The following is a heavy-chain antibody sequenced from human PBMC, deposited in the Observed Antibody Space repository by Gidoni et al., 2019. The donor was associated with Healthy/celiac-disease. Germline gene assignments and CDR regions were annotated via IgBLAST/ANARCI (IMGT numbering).Heavy chain of an antibody. CDR3: ARGVRDDYVWGSYRLPGYYYYYMDV. J-gene: IGHJ6*03. Sequence: QVQLQESGPGLVKPSETLSLTCTVSGGSISSYYWSWLRQPPGKGLEWIGYIYYSGSTNYNPSLKSRVTISVDTSKNQFSLKLSSVTAADTAVYYCARGVRDDYVWGSYRLPGYYYYYMDVWGKGTTVTVSS. V-gene: IGHV4-59*01. CDR2: IYYSGST. CDR1: GGSISSYY. D-gene: IGHD3-16*02.